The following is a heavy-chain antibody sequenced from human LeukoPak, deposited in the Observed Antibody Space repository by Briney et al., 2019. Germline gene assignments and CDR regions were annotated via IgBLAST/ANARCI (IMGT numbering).Heavy chain of an antibody. CDR3: ASTSVGYYAFGI. Sequence: NPSETLSLTCTVSGGSISSGGFYWGWIRQRPGNLEWIGYIYYSGSTYYNPSLKSRVTISVDTSKNQFSLKLSSVTAADTATYYCASTSVGYYAFGIWGQGTMVTVSS. CDR2: IYYSGST. D-gene: IGHD5-12*01. CDR1: GGSISSGGFY. V-gene: IGHV4-31*03. J-gene: IGHJ3*02.